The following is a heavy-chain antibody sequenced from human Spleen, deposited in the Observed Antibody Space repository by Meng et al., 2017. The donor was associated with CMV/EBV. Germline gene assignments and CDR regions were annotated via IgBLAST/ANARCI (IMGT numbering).Heavy chain of an antibody. V-gene: IGHV1-69*05. CDR3: ATGGYDGSYYYGLDV. CDR1: RDTFSNYA. J-gene: IGHJ6*02. CDR2: IIPQFGTP. D-gene: IGHD5-12*01. Sequence: SRDTFSNYAVRWVRLAPGQGLEWMGRIIPQFGTPDYTQKFQGRVTIITDESSSTAYMEMSSLSSDETAVYYCATGGYDGSYYYGLDVWGQGTTVTVSS.